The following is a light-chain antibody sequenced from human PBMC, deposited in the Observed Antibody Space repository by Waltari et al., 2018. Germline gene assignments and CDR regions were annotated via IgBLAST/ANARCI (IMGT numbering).Light chain of an antibody. CDR1: QSVRSN. CDR2: GAS. Sequence: EIVMPQSPATLSVSPGERATLSCRASQSVRSNLAWYQQKPGQAPSLLIYGASTRATGIPARFSGSGSGTEFTLTISSLQSEDFAVYYCQQYNNWPEWTFGQGTKVEIK. J-gene: IGKJ1*01. CDR3: QQYNNWPEWT. V-gene: IGKV3-15*01.